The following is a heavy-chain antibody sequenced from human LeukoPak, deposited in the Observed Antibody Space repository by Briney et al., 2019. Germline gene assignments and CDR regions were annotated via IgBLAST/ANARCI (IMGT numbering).Heavy chain of an antibody. Sequence: ASVKVSCKASGYTFTSYGISWVRQAPGQGLEWMGWISAYNGNTNYAQKLQGRVTMTTDTSTSTAYMELRSLRSDDTAVYYCARDQSITMARGVIPFDYWGQGTLVTVSS. V-gene: IGHV1-18*01. CDR3: ARDQSITMARGVIPFDY. J-gene: IGHJ4*02. CDR1: GYTFTSYG. D-gene: IGHD3-10*01. CDR2: ISAYNGNT.